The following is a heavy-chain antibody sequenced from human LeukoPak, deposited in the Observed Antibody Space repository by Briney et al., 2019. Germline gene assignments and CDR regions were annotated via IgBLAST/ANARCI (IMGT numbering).Heavy chain of an antibody. CDR2: ISSCTI. Sequence: GGSLRLSCAASGFTFSTYSMNWVRQAPGKGLEWVSYISSCTIHHADSVKGRFTISRDNAKNSLYLQMNSLRDEDTAVYYCARIGSSGDFDHWGQGTLVTVSS. CDR1: GFTFSTYS. D-gene: IGHD3-10*01. CDR3: ARIGSSGDFDH. V-gene: IGHV3-48*02. J-gene: IGHJ4*02.